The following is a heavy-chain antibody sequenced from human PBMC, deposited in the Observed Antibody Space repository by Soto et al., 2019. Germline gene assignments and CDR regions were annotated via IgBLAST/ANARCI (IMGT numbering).Heavy chain of an antibody. Sequence: EMHLVDSGGGLVKPGGSLRLSCAASGFTFSHAWMSWVRQAPGKGLEWVGRFKSKADGETKDYGAPVRGRFTISRDDSQDILYLHMNSLRIEDTAVYYCCVIKRRDQYSTSGYWFDPWGPGTLVTVSS. CDR2: FKSKADGETK. D-gene: IGHD4-4*01. CDR1: GFTFSHAW. V-gene: IGHV3-15*01. J-gene: IGHJ5*02. CDR3: CVIKRRDQYSTSGYWFDP.